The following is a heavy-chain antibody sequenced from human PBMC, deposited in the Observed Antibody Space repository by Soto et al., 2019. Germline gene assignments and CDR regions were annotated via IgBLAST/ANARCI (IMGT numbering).Heavy chain of an antibody. CDR3: ARAISGYVT. J-gene: IGHJ5*02. CDR2: INAGNGNT. CDR1: GYTFTNYA. D-gene: IGHD5-12*01. Sequence: ASVKVSCKASGYTFTNYAMHWVRQAPGQRLEWMGWINAGNGNTRYSQKFQGRVTLTRDTSASTAYMDLSSLRSEDTAIYYCARAISGYVTWGQGTLVTVSS. V-gene: IGHV1-3*01.